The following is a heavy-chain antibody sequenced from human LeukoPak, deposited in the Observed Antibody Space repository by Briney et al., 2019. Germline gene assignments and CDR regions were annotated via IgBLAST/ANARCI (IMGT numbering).Heavy chain of an antibody. V-gene: IGHV1-18*01. Sequence: ASVKVSCKASGYIFTSYGITWVRQAPGQGLEWMGWISPYNANTNYAQKFQGRVTMTRDTSISTAYMELSRLRSDDTAVYYCARDRARYSTGNNYLPFGLGYWGQGTLVTVSS. CDR2: ISPYNANT. D-gene: IGHD4-11*01. CDR1: GYIFTSYG. J-gene: IGHJ4*02. CDR3: ARDRARYSTGNNYLPFGLGY.